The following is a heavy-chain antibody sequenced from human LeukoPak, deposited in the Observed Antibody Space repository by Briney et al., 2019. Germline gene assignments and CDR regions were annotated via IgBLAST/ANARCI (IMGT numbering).Heavy chain of an antibody. D-gene: IGHD5-18*01. Sequence: GGSLRLSCAASGFTFSSYSMNWVRQAPGKGLEWVSSISSSSSYIYYADSVKGRFTISRDNAKNSLYLQMNSLRAEDTAVYYCARGGTAMAKIFDYWGPGTLVTVSS. CDR3: ARGGTAMAKIFDY. J-gene: IGHJ4*02. CDR2: ISSSSSYI. V-gene: IGHV3-21*01. CDR1: GFTFSSYS.